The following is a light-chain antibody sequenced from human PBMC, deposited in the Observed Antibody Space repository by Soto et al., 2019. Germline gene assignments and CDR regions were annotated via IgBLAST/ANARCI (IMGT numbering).Light chain of an antibody. Sequence: QPASVSGSPGQSITISCTGTSSDVGGYNYVSWYQQHPGKAPKLMIYEVTNRPSGVSNRFSGSKSGNTASLTISGLQAEDEADYSCSSYTSISTYVFGTGTKLTVL. J-gene: IGLJ1*01. CDR2: EVT. V-gene: IGLV2-14*01. CDR3: SSYTSISTYV. CDR1: SSDVGGYNY.